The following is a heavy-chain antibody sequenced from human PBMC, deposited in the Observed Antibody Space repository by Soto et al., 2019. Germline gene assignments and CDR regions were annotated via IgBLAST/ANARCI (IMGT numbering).Heavy chain of an antibody. CDR1: GGSISSDNYF. D-gene: IGHD2-15*01. V-gene: IGHV4-31*06. CDR3: XXXXXSAAASDAFDI. CDR2: IDYIGRA. J-gene: IGHJ3*02. Sequence: QVQLQESGPGLVTPSQTLSLTCTVSGGSISSDNYFWSWIRQHPGKGLEWIGYIDYIGRAYYNPSLKSRVTTSVDTSKNQFSLRLSSVTVADTAXXXXXXXXXSAAASDAFDIWGQGX.